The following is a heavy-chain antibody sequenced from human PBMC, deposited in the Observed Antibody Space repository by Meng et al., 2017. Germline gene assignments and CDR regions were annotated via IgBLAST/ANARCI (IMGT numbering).Heavy chain of an antibody. J-gene: IGHJ5*02. Sequence: EGELLGAGGCVVQLGGSLRLSCAASGFTVSSNYMSWVRQAPGKGLEWVSVIYSGGSTYYADSVKGRFTISRDNSKNTLYLQMNSLRAEDTAVYYCARDRDGYNWFDPWGQGTLVTVSS. V-gene: IGHV3-66*02. D-gene: IGHD5-24*01. CDR3: ARDRDGYNWFDP. CDR1: GFTVSSNY. CDR2: IYSGGST.